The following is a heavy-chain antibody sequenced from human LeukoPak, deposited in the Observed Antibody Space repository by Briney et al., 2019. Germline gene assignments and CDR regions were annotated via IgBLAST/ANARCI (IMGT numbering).Heavy chain of an antibody. CDR1: GFTFTNYW. D-gene: IGHD6-19*01. Sequence: GSLRLSCAVSGFTFTNYWMTWVRQAPGKGLEWIGYIYYSGSTNYSPSLKSRVTISVDTSKNQFSLNLTSVTAADTAVYYCARLGSIAVAGFDYWGQGTLVTVSS. V-gene: IGHV4-59*08. CDR2: IYYSGST. J-gene: IGHJ4*02. CDR3: ARLGSIAVAGFDY.